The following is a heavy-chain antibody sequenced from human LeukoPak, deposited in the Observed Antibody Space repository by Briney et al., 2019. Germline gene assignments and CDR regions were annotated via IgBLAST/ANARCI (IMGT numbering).Heavy chain of an antibody. CDR1: GYTVETGYY. Sequence: PSETLSLTCTVSGYTVETGYYWAWLRQPPGKGLEWIGSIYRSATTYYNPSLKSRVLISMDMSKNEVPLSLTSVTAADTAVYYCAREWATYHNWYDPWGQGTLVIVSS. CDR2: IYRSATT. J-gene: IGHJ5*02. CDR3: AREWATYHNWYDP. V-gene: IGHV4-38-2*02. D-gene: IGHD1-26*01.